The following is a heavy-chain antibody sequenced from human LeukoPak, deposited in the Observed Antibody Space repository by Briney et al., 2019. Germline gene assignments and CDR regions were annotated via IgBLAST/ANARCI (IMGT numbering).Heavy chain of an antibody. J-gene: IGHJ4*02. V-gene: IGHV3-30*02. CDR3: AKDSLRYSSPTFIDY. CDR2: IRYDGSNK. Sequence: PGGSLRLSCAASGFTFSSYGMHGVRQAPGKGLEWVAFIRYDGSNKYYADSVKGRFTISRDNSKNTLYLQMNSLRAEDTAVYYCAKDSLRYSSPTFIDYWGQETLVTVSS. D-gene: IGHD6-13*01. CDR1: GFTFSSYG.